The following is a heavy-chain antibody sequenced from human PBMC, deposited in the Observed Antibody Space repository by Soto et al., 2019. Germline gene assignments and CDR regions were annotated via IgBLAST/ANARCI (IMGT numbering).Heavy chain of an antibody. CDR2: IKDGGRT. Sequence: QVQLQQWGAGLLKPSETLSLNCAVNGGSLSGYYWSWIRQPPGKGLEWIGEIKDGGRTNYSPSLKGRATISADPSNKQCSLRLYSVTAADTGVYYCARGQEGVVATHWDQGTLVTVSS. V-gene: IGHV4-34*01. D-gene: IGHD5-12*01. J-gene: IGHJ4*02. CDR3: ARGQEGVVATH. CDR1: GGSLSGYY.